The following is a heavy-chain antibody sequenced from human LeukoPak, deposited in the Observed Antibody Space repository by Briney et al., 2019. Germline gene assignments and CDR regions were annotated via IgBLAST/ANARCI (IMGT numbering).Heavy chain of an antibody. CDR3: ARGRGSANGYYYYMDV. Sequence: SETLSLTCTVSDGSISSYYWSWIRQPPGKGLEWIGYIYYSGSTNYNPSLKSRVTISVDTSKNQFSLKLSSVTAADTAVYYCARGRGSANGYYYYMDVWGKGTTVTVSS. V-gene: IGHV4-59*01. J-gene: IGHJ6*03. D-gene: IGHD2-2*01. CDR1: DGSISSYY. CDR2: IYYSGST.